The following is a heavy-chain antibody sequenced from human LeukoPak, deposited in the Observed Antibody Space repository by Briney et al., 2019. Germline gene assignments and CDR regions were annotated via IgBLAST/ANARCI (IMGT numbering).Heavy chain of an antibody. J-gene: IGHJ4*02. Sequence: GGSLRLSCTASGFTFSSYWMCWVRQAPGKGLEWVANIKQDGSEKYYVGSVRGRFTISRDNAKNSLYLQMNSLRAEDTAVYYCTTPPVTAAGTWGQGTLVTVSS. CDR1: GFTFSSYW. V-gene: IGHV3-7*01. CDR2: IKQDGSEK. D-gene: IGHD6-13*01. CDR3: TTPPVTAAGT.